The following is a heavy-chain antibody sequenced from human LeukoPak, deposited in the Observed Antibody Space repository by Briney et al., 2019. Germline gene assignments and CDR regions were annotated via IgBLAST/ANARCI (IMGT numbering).Heavy chain of an antibody. CDR3: ARDYYDGSGYYLLDY. Sequence: ASVKVSCKASGYTFTSYGISWVRQAPGQGLEWMGWISAYNGNTNYAQKLQGRVTMTTDTSTSTAYMELRSLRSDDTAVYYCARDYYDGSGYYLLDYWGQGTLVTVSS. CDR2: ISAYNGNT. V-gene: IGHV1-18*01. D-gene: IGHD3-22*01. J-gene: IGHJ4*02. CDR1: GYTFTSYG.